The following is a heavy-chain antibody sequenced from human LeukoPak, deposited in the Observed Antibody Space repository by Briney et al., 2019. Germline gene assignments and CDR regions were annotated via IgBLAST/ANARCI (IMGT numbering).Heavy chain of an antibody. V-gene: IGHV3-7*01. CDR3: ARENFDIVVVVAATLDAFDI. J-gene: IGHJ3*02. CDR2: IKQDGSEK. Sequence: GGSLRLSCAASGFTFSSYWMSWLRQAPGQGLEWVANIKQDGSEKYYVDSVKGRFTISRDDAKNSQYLQMNSLRAEDTAVYYCARENFDIVVVVAATLDAFDIWGQGTMVTVSS. D-gene: IGHD2-15*01. CDR1: GFTFSSYW.